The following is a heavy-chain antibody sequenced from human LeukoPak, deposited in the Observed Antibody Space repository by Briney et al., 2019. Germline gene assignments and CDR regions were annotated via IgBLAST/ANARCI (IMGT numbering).Heavy chain of an antibody. D-gene: IGHD6-13*01. CDR1: GGSISSSSYY. J-gene: IGHJ5*02. CDR2: IYYSGST. Sequence: PSETLSLTCTVSGGSISSSSYYWGWIRQPPGKGLEWIGSIYYSGSTYYNPSLKSRLTISVDTSKNQFSLKLSSITAADTAMYYCAIYSSTGNWFDPWGQGTLVTVSS. V-gene: IGHV4-39*01. CDR3: AIYSSTGNWFDP.